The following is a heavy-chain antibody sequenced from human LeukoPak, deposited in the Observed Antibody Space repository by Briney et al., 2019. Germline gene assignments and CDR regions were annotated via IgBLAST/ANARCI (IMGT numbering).Heavy chain of an antibody. CDR3: ASGHNFGRLHPFDY. CDR1: GFTVSSNY. Sequence: PGGSLRLSCAASGFTVSSNYMSWVRQAPGKGLEWVSVIYSGGSTYYADSVKGRFTISRDNSKNTLYLQMNSLRAEDTAVYYCASGHNFGRLHPFDYWGQGTLVTVSS. D-gene: IGHD3-9*01. V-gene: IGHV3-66*01. J-gene: IGHJ4*02. CDR2: IYSGGST.